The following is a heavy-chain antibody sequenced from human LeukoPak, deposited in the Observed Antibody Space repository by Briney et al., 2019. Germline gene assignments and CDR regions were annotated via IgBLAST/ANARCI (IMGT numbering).Heavy chain of an antibody. J-gene: IGHJ5*02. Sequence: ASVKVSCKASGGTFSSYAISWVRQAPGQGLEWMGGIIPIFGTANYAQKFQGRVTITADESTSTAYMELSSLRSEDTAVYYCARARCSGGSCYSLGWFDPWGQGTLVTVSS. CDR3: ARARCSGGSCYSLGWFDP. CDR2: IIPIFGTA. D-gene: IGHD2-15*01. V-gene: IGHV1-69*01. CDR1: GGTFSSYA.